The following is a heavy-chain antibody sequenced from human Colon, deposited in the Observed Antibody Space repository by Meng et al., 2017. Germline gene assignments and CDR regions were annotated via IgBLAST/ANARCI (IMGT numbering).Heavy chain of an antibody. J-gene: IGHJ4*02. V-gene: IGHV4-34*01. CDR3: ARSLGYYDYVWGSYPPGY. D-gene: IGHD3-16*01. CDR1: GGSFRGYD. CDR2: INHSGST. Sequence: VQLRQWGAGLLKPSGTLSLPWAGYGGSFRGYDWSWTRKPPGKGLEWIGEINHSGSTNYNPSLKSRVTISVDTSKNQFSLKLSSVTAADTAVYYCARSLGYYDYVWGSYPPGYWGQGTLVTVSS.